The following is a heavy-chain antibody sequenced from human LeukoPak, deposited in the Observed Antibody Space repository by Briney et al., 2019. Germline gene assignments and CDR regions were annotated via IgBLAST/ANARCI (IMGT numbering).Heavy chain of an antibody. D-gene: IGHD3-3*01. CDR3: TREVPSRITIFGVVIKSNAFDI. CDR2: IRSKAYGGTT. V-gene: IGHV3-49*03. CDR1: GFTFGDYA. J-gene: IGHJ3*02. Sequence: GGSLRLSCTASGFTFGDYAMSWFRQAPWKGLEWVGFIRSKAYGGTTEYAASVKGRFTISRDDSKSIAYLQMNSLKTEDTAVYYCTREVPSRITIFGVVIKSNAFDIWGQGTMVTVSS.